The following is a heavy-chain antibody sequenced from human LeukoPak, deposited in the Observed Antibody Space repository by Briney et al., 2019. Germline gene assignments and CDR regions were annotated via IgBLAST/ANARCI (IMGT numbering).Heavy chain of an antibody. J-gene: IGHJ4*02. CDR2: IYYSGRT. Sequence: SETLSLTCTVSGDSISPDYWSWIRQSPGRGLEWIGYIYYSGRTEYSPSLRSRVTISVDTSKNHFSLKLTSLTVADTAVYYCARGPTSSGFEYWGQGTLVTVSS. CDR3: ARGPTSSGFEY. V-gene: IGHV4-59*01. D-gene: IGHD3-10*01. CDR1: GDSISPDY.